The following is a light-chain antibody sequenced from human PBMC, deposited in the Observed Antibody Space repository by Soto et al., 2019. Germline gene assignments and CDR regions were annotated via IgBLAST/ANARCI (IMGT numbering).Light chain of an antibody. Sequence: EIVLTQSPGTLSLSPGERATLSCRASQSVSSSYLAWYQQKPGQAPRLLIYGASSMATGIPDRFSGSGSGTDFTLTISRLETEDFAVYYCQQYGSSPSITFGQGTRLEIK. J-gene: IGKJ5*01. CDR3: QQYGSSPSIT. V-gene: IGKV3-20*01. CDR2: GAS. CDR1: QSVSSSY.